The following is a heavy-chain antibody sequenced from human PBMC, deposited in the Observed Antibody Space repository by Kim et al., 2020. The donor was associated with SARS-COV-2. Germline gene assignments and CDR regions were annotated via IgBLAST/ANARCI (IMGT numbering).Heavy chain of an antibody. CDR2: ISYDGSNK. Sequence: GGSLRLSCAASGFTFSSYGMHWVRQAPGKGLEWVAVISYDGSNKYYADSVKGRFTISRDNSKNTLYLQMNSLRAEDTAVYYCAKDYTYDFWSGYYQTFDYWGQGTLVTVSS. V-gene: IGHV3-30*18. J-gene: IGHJ4*02. CDR3: AKDYTYDFWSGYYQTFDY. CDR1: GFTFSSYG. D-gene: IGHD3-3*01.